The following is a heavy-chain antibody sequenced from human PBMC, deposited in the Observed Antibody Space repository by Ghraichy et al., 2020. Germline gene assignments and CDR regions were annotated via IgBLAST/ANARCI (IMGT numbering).Heavy chain of an antibody. V-gene: IGHV3-23*01. D-gene: IGHD2-15*01. CDR3: AKAPYCSGGSCYEDY. Sequence: GESLNISCAASGFTFSSYAMSWVRQAPGKGLEWVSAISGSGGSTYYADSVKGRFTISRDNSKNTLYLQMNSLRAEDTAVYYCAKAPYCSGGSCYEDYWGQGTLVTVSS. CDR1: GFTFSSYA. CDR2: ISGSGGST. J-gene: IGHJ4*02.